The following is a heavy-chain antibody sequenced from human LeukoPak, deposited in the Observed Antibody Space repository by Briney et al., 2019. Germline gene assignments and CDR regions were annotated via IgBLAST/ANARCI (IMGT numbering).Heavy chain of an antibody. J-gene: IGHJ4*02. V-gene: IGHV3-30*03. CDR3: ARRGSTMVRGVIMGPDY. Sequence: GGSLRLSCAASGFTFSTYGLHWVRQAPGKGLEWVAVISSDGSYKYYADSVKGRFTISRDNSKNTLYLQMNSLRVEDTAVYYCARRGSTMVRGVIMGPDYWGQGTLSPSPQ. CDR2: ISSDGSYK. CDR1: GFTFSTYG. D-gene: IGHD3-10*01.